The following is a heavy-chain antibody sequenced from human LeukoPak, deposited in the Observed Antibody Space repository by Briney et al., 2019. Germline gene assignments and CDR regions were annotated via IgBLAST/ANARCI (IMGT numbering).Heavy chain of an antibody. D-gene: IGHD1-1*01. CDR1: GFSFSGYS. CDR2: ISSSSGYI. J-gene: IGHJ5*02. Sequence: GGSLRLSCAVSGFSFSGYSMNWVRQAPGKGLEWVSSISSSSGYIYYADSVKGRFTISRDNAKNSLYLQMNSLRAEDTAVYYCARGIWQLLNNWFDPWGQGTLVTVSS. V-gene: IGHV3-21*06. CDR3: ARGIWQLLNNWFDP.